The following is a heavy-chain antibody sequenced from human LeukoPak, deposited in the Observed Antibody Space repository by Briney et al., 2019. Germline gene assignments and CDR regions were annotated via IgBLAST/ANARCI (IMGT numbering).Heavy chain of an antibody. CDR3: AREGNIAVAGTLDS. D-gene: IGHD6-13*01. CDR2: ISYDGSNK. Sequence: GGSLRLSCAASRFTFSTYALHWVRQSPGKGREWVAVISYDGSNKYYAESVKGRFTISRDNSKNTLYLQMNSLRPEDTAVYYCAREGNIAVAGTLDSWGQGTMVTVSS. V-gene: IGHV3-30-3*01. CDR1: RFTFSTYA. J-gene: IGHJ5*01.